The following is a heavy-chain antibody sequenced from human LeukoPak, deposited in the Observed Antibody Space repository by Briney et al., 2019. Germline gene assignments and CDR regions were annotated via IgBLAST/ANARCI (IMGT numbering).Heavy chain of an antibody. V-gene: IGHV3-15*01. D-gene: IGHD4-17*01. CDR1: GFTFSNAW. Sequence: PGGSLRLSCAASGFTFSNAWMSWVRQAPGKGLEWVGRIKSKTDGGTTDYAAPVKGRFTISRDDSKNTLYLQMNSLKTEDTAVYYCTTDVFWVTTNFDYWGQGTLVTVSS. J-gene: IGHJ4*02. CDR3: TTDVFWVTTNFDY. CDR2: IKSKTDGGTT.